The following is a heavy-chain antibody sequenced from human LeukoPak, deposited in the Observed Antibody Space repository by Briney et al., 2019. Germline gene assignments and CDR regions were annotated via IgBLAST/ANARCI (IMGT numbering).Heavy chain of an antibody. CDR2: ISSSSSTI. Sequence: GGSLRLSCAASGFTFSSYSMNWVRQAPGKGLEWVSYISSSSSTIYYADSVKGRFTISRDNAKNSLYLQMNSLRAEDTAVYFCARDRPYYYGSGSYYSFDYWGQGTLVTVSS. V-gene: IGHV3-48*04. CDR1: GFTFSSYS. CDR3: ARDRPYYYGSGSYYSFDY. D-gene: IGHD3-10*01. J-gene: IGHJ4*02.